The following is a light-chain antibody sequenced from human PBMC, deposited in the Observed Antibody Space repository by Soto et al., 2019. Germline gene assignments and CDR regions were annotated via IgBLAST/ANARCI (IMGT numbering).Light chain of an antibody. CDR2: GVS. V-gene: IGLV2-14*01. J-gene: IGLJ1*01. CDR3: SSHTISSALQV. Sequence: QSVLTQPASVSGSPGQSITISCTGTISDFVVYNYVSWYQQHPGKAPKLMIYGVSNRPSGVSNRVSGSKSGNTASLTISGLQADDEADYYCSSHTISSALQVFGTGTKVTVL. CDR1: ISDFVVYNY.